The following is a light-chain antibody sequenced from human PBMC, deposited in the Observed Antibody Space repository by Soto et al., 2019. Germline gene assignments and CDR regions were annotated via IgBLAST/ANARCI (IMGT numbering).Light chain of an antibody. CDR1: QSVSSY. Sequence: EIVLTQSPATLSLSPGARATLSCRASQSVSSYLAWYQQKPGQAPRLLIYDASNRATGIPARFSGSGSGTDFTLTISSLEPADFAVYYCQQRSNWPPRVTFGPGTKVDIK. J-gene: IGKJ3*01. V-gene: IGKV3-11*01. CDR3: QQRSNWPPRVT. CDR2: DAS.